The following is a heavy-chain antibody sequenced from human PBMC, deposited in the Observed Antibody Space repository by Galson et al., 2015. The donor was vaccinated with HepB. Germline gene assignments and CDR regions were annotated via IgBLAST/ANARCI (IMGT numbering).Heavy chain of an antibody. D-gene: IGHD3-22*01. Sequence: SLRLSCAASGFTFSDDYMSWIRQAPGKGLEWVSYISSRSTTIYYADSVKGRITISRDNAKNSLFLQMTSLRDEDTAVYYCARTPGYENSHYYGMDVWGQGTTVTVSS. CDR1: GFTFSDDY. CDR2: ISSRSTTI. J-gene: IGHJ6*02. V-gene: IGHV3-11*04. CDR3: ARTPGYENSHYYGMDV.